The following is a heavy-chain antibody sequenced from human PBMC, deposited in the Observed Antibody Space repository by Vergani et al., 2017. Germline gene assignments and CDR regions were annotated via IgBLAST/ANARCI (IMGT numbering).Heavy chain of an antibody. V-gene: IGHV4-38-2*02. CDR3: GVIXVRSPRPDNWFDS. CDR1: GYSISRGFY. Sequence: QIQLQESGPGLVKPSETLALTCSVSGYSISRGFYWAWIRQTPEKGLEWIGGMFHTGEASNSPSLQSRVAFSMDTSKNPFSLQLTSVTAAATAVYFCGVIXVRSPRPDNWFDSWGRGTLVTVSS. D-gene: IGHD3-16*02. J-gene: IGHJ5*01. CDR2: MFHTGEA.